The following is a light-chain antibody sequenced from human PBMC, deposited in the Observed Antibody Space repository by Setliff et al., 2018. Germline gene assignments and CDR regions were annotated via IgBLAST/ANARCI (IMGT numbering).Light chain of an antibody. Sequence: QSALTQPASVSGSPGQSITISCTGTSSDVGGYNYVSWYQQHPGKAPKLMTYDVSKRPSGISNRFSGSKSGNTASLTISGLQAEDEADYYCTSYTSSSTDVFGTGTKVTVL. CDR2: DVS. J-gene: IGLJ1*01. V-gene: IGLV2-14*01. CDR3: TSYTSSSTDV. CDR1: SSDVGGYNY.